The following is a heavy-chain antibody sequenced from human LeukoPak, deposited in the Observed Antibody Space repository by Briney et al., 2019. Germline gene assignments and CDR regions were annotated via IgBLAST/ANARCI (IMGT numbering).Heavy chain of an antibody. Sequence: PGGSLRLSCAASGFTFSSYAMSWVRQAPGKGLEWVSAISGSGGSTYYADSVKGRFTISRDNSKNTLYLQMNSLRAEDTAVYYCAKGNGGYDQLGYFDYWGQGTLVTVSS. V-gene: IGHV3-23*01. CDR1: GFTFSSYA. J-gene: IGHJ4*02. CDR3: AKGNGGYDQLGYFDY. D-gene: IGHD5-12*01. CDR2: ISGSGGST.